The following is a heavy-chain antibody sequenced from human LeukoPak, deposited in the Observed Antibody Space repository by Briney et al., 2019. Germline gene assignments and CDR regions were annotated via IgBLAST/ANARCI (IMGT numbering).Heavy chain of an antibody. D-gene: IGHD6-13*01. CDR2: ISYDGSNK. Sequence: GGSLRLSCAASGFTFSSYAMHWVRQAPGKGLEWVAVISYDGSNKYYADSVKGRFTISRDNSKNTLYLQMNSLRAEDTAVYYCARVIAAAGNTLYYYYGMDVWGQGTTVTVS. V-gene: IGHV3-30-3*01. J-gene: IGHJ6*02. CDR3: ARVIAAAGNTLYYYYGMDV. CDR1: GFTFSSYA.